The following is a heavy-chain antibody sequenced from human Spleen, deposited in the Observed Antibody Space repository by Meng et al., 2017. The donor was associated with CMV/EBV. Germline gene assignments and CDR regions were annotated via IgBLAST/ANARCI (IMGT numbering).Heavy chain of an antibody. CDR2: IYSDGIST. Sequence: GGSLRLSCAVSGINLNTYWMHWVRQVPGKGLVWLSRIYSDGISTRYADSVKGRFTISRDNAKNTLYLQMNSLRAEDTALYYCAKVRSTSPYYHYHGMDVWGQGTTVTVSS. V-gene: IGHV3-74*01. CDR3: AKVRSTSPYYHYHGMDV. J-gene: IGHJ6*02. CDR1: GINLNTYW. D-gene: IGHD2-2*01.